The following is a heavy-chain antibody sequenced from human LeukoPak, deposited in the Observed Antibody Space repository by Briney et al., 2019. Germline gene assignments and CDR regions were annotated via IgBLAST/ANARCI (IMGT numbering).Heavy chain of an antibody. CDR3: LPPGTATGALDY. Sequence: PGRSLRLSCTTSGLTFGEYAMSWVRQAPGKGLKWVGFIRSKRYGGTTEYAASVRGRFTISRDDSKSIVYLQMNSLRTEDTAVYYCLPPGTATGALDYWGQGTLVTVSS. CDR2: IRSKRYGGTT. J-gene: IGHJ4*02. V-gene: IGHV3-49*04. D-gene: IGHD2-15*01. CDR1: GLTFGEYA.